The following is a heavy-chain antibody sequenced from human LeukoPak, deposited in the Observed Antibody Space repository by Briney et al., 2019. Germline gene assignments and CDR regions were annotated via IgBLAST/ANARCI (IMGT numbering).Heavy chain of an antibody. CDR1: GFTFSSYS. J-gene: IGHJ4*02. D-gene: IGHD3-16*01. CDR3: ARGRDYIWGSYDY. V-gene: IGHV3-21*01. CDR2: ISSSSSYI. Sequence: GGSLRLSCAASGFTFSSYSMNWVRQAPGKGLEWVSSISSSSSYIYYADSVKGRFTISRDDAKNSLYLQMNSLRAEDTAVYYCARGRDYIWGSYDYWGQGTLVTVSS.